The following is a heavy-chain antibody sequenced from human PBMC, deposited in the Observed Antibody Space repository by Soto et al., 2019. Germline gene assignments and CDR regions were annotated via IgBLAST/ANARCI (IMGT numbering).Heavy chain of an antibody. J-gene: IGHJ5*02. D-gene: IGHD1-7*01. CDR2: IRSKANSYAT. Sequence: EVQLVESGGGLVQPGGSLKLSCAASGFTFSGSAMHWVRQASGKGLEWVGRIRSKANSYATAYAASVKGRFTISRDDSKNTAYLQMKSLKTEDTAVYYCTRHAITGTTIVWFDPRGQGTLVTVSS. CDR3: TRHAITGTTIVWFDP. CDR1: GFTFSGSA. V-gene: IGHV3-73*01.